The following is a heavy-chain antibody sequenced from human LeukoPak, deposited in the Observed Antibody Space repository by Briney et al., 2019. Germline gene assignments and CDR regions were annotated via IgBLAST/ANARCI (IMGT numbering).Heavy chain of an antibody. Sequence: ASVKVSCKASGYTFTGYYMHWVRQAPGQGLEWMGWINPNSGGTNYAQKLQGRVTMTRDTSISTAYMELSRLRSDDTAVYYCARRRSSTLWRAPFDPWGRGTLVTVSS. CDR1: GYTFTGYY. V-gene: IGHV1-2*02. CDR3: ARRRSSTLWRAPFDP. CDR2: INPNSGGT. J-gene: IGHJ5*02. D-gene: IGHD6-13*01.